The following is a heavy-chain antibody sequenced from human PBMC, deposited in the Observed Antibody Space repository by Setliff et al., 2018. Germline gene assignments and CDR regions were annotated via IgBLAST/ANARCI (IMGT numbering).Heavy chain of an antibody. CDR3: ARANKKLDYYYYYYMDV. CDR2: VYTNGGS. V-gene: IGHV4-61*02. Sequence: SETLSLTCSVSGGSISGGGYYWSWIRHPVGKGLEWIGRVYTNGGSDYNPFLKSRVSISLDTSKNQFSLKLISVTAADTAVYYCARANKKLDYYYYYYMDVWGKGTTVTVS. J-gene: IGHJ6*03. CDR1: GGSISGGGYY. D-gene: IGHD1-1*01.